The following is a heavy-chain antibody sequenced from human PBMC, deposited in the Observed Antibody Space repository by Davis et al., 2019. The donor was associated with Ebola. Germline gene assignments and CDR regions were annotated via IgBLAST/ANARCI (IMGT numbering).Heavy chain of an antibody. CDR1: GYTFTNYY. CDR3: ARDQIVVVVAATPSGNYYYYGMDV. CDR2: INPNDGRT. J-gene: IGHJ6*02. D-gene: IGHD2-15*01. V-gene: IGHV1-46*03. Sequence: ASVKVSCKASGYTFTNYYMHWVRQAPGQGLEWMGMINPNDGRTIYAQKFQGRVTVTRDTSTSTVYMELSSLRSEDTAVYYCARDQIVVVVAATPSGNYYYYGMDVWGQGTTVTVSS.